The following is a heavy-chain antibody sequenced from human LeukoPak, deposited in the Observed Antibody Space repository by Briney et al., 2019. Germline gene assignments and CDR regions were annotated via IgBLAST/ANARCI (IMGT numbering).Heavy chain of an antibody. V-gene: IGHV1-24*01. Sequence: ASVKVSCKVSGYTLTELSMHWVRQAPGKGLEWMGGFDPEDGETIYAQKFQGRVTMTEDTSTDTAYMELSSLRSEDTAVYYCATHQRAYYDILTGYYNDSVYWGQGTLVTVPS. D-gene: IGHD3-9*01. J-gene: IGHJ4*02. CDR2: FDPEDGET. CDR3: ATHQRAYYDILTGYYNDSVY. CDR1: GYTLTELS.